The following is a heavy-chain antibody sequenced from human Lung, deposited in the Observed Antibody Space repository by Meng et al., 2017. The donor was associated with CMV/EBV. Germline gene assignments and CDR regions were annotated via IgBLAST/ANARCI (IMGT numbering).Heavy chain of an antibody. V-gene: IGHV3-30-3*01. J-gene: IGHJ4*02. CDR3: ARGYCSSTSCYWGYYFDY. Sequence: SCAASGFTFSSYAMHWVRQAPGKGLEWVAVISYDGSNKYYADSVKGRFTISRDNSKNTLYLQMNSLRAEDKAVYYCARGYCSSTSCYWGYYFDYWGQGTLVTVSS. CDR2: ISYDGSNK. CDR1: GFTFSSYA. D-gene: IGHD2-2*01.